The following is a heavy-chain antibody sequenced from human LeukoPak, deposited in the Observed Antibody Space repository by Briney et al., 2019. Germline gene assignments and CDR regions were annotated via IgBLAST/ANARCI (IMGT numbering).Heavy chain of an antibody. CDR1: GGIFSSYG. CDR2: IIPIFGTA. Sequence: SVKVSCKASGGIFSSYGISWVRQAPGQGLEWMGGIIPIFGTANYAQKLQGRVTMTTDTSTSTAYMELRSLRSDDTAVYYCAREGYCSGGSCYRFSNWFDPWGQGTLVTVSS. J-gene: IGHJ5*02. D-gene: IGHD2-15*01. CDR3: AREGYCSGGSCYRFSNWFDP. V-gene: IGHV1-69*05.